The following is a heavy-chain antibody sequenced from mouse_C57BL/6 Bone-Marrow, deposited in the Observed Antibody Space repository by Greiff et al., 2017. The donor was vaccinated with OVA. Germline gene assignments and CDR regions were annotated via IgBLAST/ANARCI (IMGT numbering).Heavy chain of an antibody. CDR3: TSLAYYGFDY. V-gene: IGHV1-15*01. Sequence: QVQLQQSGAELVRPGASVTLSCKASGYTFTDYEMHWVKQTPVHGLEWIGAIDPETGGTAYNQKFKGKAILTADKSSSTAYLELRSLTSEDSAVYYCTSLAYYGFDYWGQGTTFTVSS. D-gene: IGHD1-1*01. CDR2: IDPETGGT. J-gene: IGHJ2*01. CDR1: GYTFTDYE.